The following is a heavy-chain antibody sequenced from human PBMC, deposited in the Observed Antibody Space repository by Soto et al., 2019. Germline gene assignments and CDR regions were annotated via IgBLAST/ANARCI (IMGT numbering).Heavy chain of an antibody. CDR3: ARADFDWFPPFDP. J-gene: IGHJ5*02. Sequence: ASVKVSCKASGYTFTGYYMHWVRQAPGQGLEWMGWINPNSGGTNYAQKFQGWVTMTRDTSISTAYMELSRLRSDDTAVYYCARADFDWFPPFDPWGQGRLFTACS. CDR1: GYTFTGYY. CDR2: INPNSGGT. D-gene: IGHD3-9*01. V-gene: IGHV1-2*04.